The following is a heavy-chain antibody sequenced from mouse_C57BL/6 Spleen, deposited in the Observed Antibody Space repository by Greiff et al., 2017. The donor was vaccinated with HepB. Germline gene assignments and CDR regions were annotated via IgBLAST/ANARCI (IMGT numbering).Heavy chain of an antibody. Sequence: DVQLVESGGGLVQPKGSLKLSCAASGFSFNTYAMNWVRQAPGKGLEWVARIRSKSNNYATYYADSVKDRFTISRDDSESMLYLQMNNLKTEDTAMYYCVRQYYGSSYFDYWGQGTTLTVSS. J-gene: IGHJ2*01. D-gene: IGHD1-1*01. CDR3: VRQYYGSSYFDY. V-gene: IGHV10-1*01. CDR1: GFSFNTYA. CDR2: IRSKSNNYAT.